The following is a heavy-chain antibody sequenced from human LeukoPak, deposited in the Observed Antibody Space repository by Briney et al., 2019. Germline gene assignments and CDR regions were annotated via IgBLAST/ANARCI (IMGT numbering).Heavy chain of an antibody. CDR1: GGSFSGYY. D-gene: IGHD3-3*01. CDR2: INHSGST. V-gene: IGHV4-34*01. CDR3: ARGLPEWFFDY. J-gene: IGHJ4*02. Sequence: SETLSLTCAVYGGSFSGYYWSWIRQPPGKGLEWIGEINHSGSTNYNPSLKSRVTISVDTSKNQFSLELSSVTAADTAVYYCARGLPEWFFDYWGQGTLVTVSS.